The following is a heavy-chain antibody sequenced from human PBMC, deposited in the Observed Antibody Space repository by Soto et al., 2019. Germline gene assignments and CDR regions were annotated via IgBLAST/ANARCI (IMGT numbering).Heavy chain of an antibody. J-gene: IGHJ5*02. CDR2: IIHTGST. V-gene: IGHV4-34*01. D-gene: IGHD6-13*01. Sequence: KPSETLSLTCAVSRGSFSGYYWSWVRQFPGKGLEWIGEIIHTGSTNYNPSLKSRVTMSIDTSKKEISLKLSSVTAADTAVYYCARGYLKTGYSSSWYPPYNWFDPWGQGTLVTVSS. CDR3: ARGYLKTGYSSSWYPPYNWFDP. CDR1: RGSFSGYY.